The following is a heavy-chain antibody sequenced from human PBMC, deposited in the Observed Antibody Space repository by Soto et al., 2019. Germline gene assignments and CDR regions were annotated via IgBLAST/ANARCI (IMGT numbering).Heavy chain of an antibody. Sequence: QVQLVQSGAEVKKPGSSVKVSCKASGGTFSSYAISWVRQAPGQGLEWMGGIIPIFGTANYAQKFQGRVTITADKSTNTAYMELSSLRSKDTAVYYCASEMVRGVIIGLGGYFDYWGQGTLVTVSS. V-gene: IGHV1-69*06. D-gene: IGHD3-10*01. CDR2: IIPIFGTA. CDR1: GGTFSSYA. CDR3: ASEMVRGVIIGLGGYFDY. J-gene: IGHJ4*02.